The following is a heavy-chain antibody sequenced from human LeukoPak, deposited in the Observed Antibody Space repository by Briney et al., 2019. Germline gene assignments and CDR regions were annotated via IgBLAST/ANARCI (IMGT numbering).Heavy chain of an antibody. Sequence: ASVKVSCKASGYTLTSYGISWVRQAPGQGLEWMGWISAYNGNTNYAQKLQGRVTMTTDTSTSTAYMELRSLRSDDTAVYYCAREGGLYSSGWSPAYYWGQGTLVTVSS. V-gene: IGHV1-18*01. D-gene: IGHD6-19*01. CDR3: AREGGLYSSGWSPAYY. CDR1: GYTLTSYG. J-gene: IGHJ4*02. CDR2: ISAYNGNT.